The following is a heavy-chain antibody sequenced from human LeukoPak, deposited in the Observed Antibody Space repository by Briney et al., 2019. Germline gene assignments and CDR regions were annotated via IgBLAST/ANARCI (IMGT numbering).Heavy chain of an antibody. CDR1: GGSVSSPDYY. CDR2: IYDTGTT. J-gene: IGHJ3*02. D-gene: IGHD2-21*01. Sequence: PSETLSLTCAVSGGSVSSPDYYWTWIRQPPGKGLEWIGHIYDTGTTSFSPSLRRRVSISVDMSKNQFSLKLGSVTAADTAIYFCASAPSGGAAKDAFDIWGQGTMVTVSS. V-gene: IGHV4-61*08. CDR3: ASAPSGGAAKDAFDI.